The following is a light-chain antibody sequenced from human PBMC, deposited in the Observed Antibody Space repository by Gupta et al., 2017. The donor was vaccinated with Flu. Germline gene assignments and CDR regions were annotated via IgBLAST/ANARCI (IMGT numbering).Light chain of an antibody. V-gene: IGKV3-20*01. CDR3: QQFGS. CDR2: ETS. Sequence: LTQSPGTLSLSPGERATLSCRASQSVSSYLAWDQQKPGQAPRLLIYETSSRATGVTDRFSGSGSGTDFTRTISRLEPEDFAVYDGQQFGSFGQGTKVEIK. CDR1: QSVSSY. J-gene: IGKJ1*01.